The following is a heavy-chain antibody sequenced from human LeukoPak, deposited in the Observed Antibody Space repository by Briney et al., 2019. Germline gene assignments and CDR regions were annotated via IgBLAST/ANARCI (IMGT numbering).Heavy chain of an antibody. CDR1: GGSISSSSYY. V-gene: IGHV4-39*01. D-gene: IGHD6-19*01. CDR3: AGYSSGWFYYYYMDV. J-gene: IGHJ6*03. Sequence: SETLSLTCTVSGGSISSSSYYWGWIRQPPGKGLEWIGSIYYSGSTYYNPSLKSRVTISVDTSKNQFSLKLSSVTAADTAVYYCAGYSSGWFYYYYMDVWGKGTTVTISS. CDR2: IYYSGST.